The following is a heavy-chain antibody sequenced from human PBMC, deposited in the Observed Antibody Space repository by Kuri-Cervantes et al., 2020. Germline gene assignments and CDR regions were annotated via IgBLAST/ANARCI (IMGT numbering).Heavy chain of an antibody. CDR1: GGSISSGGYY. Sequence: LRLSCTVSGGSISSGGYYWSWIRQHPGKGLEWIGYIYYSGSTYYNPSLKSRVTISVDTSKNQFSLKLSSVTAADTAVYYCARGARQGIAARPGWFDPWGQGTLVTVSS. CDR3: ARGARQGIAARPGWFDP. V-gene: IGHV4-31*03. D-gene: IGHD6-6*01. J-gene: IGHJ5*02. CDR2: IYYSGST.